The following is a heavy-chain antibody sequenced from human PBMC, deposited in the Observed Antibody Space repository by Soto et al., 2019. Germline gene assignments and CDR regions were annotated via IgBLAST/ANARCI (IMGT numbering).Heavy chain of an antibody. CDR1: GGSISSGEYY. CDR2: IYYSGST. CDR3: ARDWPVTAAYTRFDI. D-gene: IGHD4-17*01. Sequence: QVQLQESGPGLVKPSQTLSLTCTVSGGSISSGEYYWSWIRQPPGKGLEWIGYIYYSGSTYYNPSLKSRVTIAVDTSKNQFALKLSSVTAADTAVYYCARDWPVTAAYTRFDIWGQGTMVTVSS. J-gene: IGHJ3*02. V-gene: IGHV4-30-4*01.